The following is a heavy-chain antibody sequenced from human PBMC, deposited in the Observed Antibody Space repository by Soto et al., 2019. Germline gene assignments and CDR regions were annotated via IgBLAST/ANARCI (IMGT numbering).Heavy chain of an antibody. CDR1: GFTFSSYE. J-gene: IGHJ4*02. CDR3: ARVRDGYRGNFDY. V-gene: IGHV3-48*03. D-gene: IGHD5-18*01. CDR2: VTTSGSSK. Sequence: GGSLRLSCAASGFTFSSYEMNWVRQAPGKGLEWIAYVTTSGSSKYYADSVKGRFSISRDNAKNSLYLQMNSLRAEDTAVYYCARVRDGYRGNFDYWGQGTLVTVSS.